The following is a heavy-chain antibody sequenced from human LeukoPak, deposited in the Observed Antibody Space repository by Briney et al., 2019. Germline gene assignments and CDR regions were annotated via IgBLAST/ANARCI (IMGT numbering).Heavy chain of an antibody. CDR1: GGSISSGGYY. V-gene: IGHV4-31*03. D-gene: IGHD6-13*01. J-gene: IGHJ4*02. CDR2: IYYSGST. Sequence: SQTLSLTCTVSGGSISSGGYYWSWIRQHPGKGLECIGYIYYSGSTYYNPSLKSRVTISVDTSKNQFSLKLSSVTAADTAVYYCAREGAYRSSSADYWGQGTLVTVSS. CDR3: AREGAYRSSSADY.